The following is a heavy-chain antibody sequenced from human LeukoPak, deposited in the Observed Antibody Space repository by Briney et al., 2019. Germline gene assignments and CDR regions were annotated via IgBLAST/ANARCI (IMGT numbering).Heavy chain of an antibody. CDR3: ARGSDRSKTGDL. D-gene: IGHD6-25*01. CDR1: GGSFNDYY. J-gene: IGHJ5*02. CDR2: IHPSGIL. V-gene: IGHV4-34*01. Sequence: SETLSLTCAVCGGSFNDYYCSWIRQPPGKGLEWIGEIHPSGILYYNSSLVSRATISIDTSKTQFSLRLTSVTAADTAFYYCARGSDRSKTGDLWGQGSLVTVSS.